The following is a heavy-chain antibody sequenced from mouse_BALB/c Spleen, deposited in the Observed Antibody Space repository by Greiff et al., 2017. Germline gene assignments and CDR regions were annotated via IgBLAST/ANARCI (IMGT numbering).Heavy chain of an antibody. Sequence: EVKLVESGGGLVKPGGSLKLSCAASGLTFSSYAMSWVRQTPEKRLEWVASISSGGSTYYPDSVKGRFTISRDNARNILYLQMSSLRSEDTAMYYCARGLYDYDDYYAMDYWGQGTSVTVSS. CDR3: ARGLYDYDDYYAMDY. V-gene: IGHV5-6-5*01. CDR2: ISSGGST. D-gene: IGHD2-4*01. J-gene: IGHJ4*01. CDR1: GLTFSSYA.